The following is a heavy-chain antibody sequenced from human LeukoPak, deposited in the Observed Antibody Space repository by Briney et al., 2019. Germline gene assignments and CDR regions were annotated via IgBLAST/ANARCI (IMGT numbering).Heavy chain of an antibody. CDR3: ARAMRDYGDFEGPFDY. CDR1: GFTFSSYW. Sequence: GGSLRLSCAVSGFTFSSYWMSWVRQAPGKGLEWVANIKQDGSEKYYVDSVKGRFTISRDNAKNSLYLQMNSLRAEDTAVYYCARAMRDYGDFEGPFDYWGQGTLVTVSS. D-gene: IGHD4-17*01. V-gene: IGHV3-7*01. CDR2: IKQDGSEK. J-gene: IGHJ4*02.